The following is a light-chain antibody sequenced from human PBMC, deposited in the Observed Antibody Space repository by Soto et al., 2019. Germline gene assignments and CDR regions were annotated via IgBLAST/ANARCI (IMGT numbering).Light chain of an antibody. CDR1: QSGDKNY. Sequence: ENVLTQSPGTLYLSPGERAILACRASQSGDKNYLAWFQPKLGQAPRLLIYDASNRATGTPDRFSGSGSGTDFTLTISRLEPEDFAVYYCQQYARSPLTFGGGTKVEIK. J-gene: IGKJ4*01. V-gene: IGKV3-20*01. CDR2: DAS. CDR3: QQYARSPLT.